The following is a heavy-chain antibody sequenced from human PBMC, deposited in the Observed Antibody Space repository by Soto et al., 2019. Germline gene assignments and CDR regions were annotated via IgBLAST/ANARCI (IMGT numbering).Heavy chain of an antibody. CDR2: ISAYNGNT. J-gene: IGHJ6*02. CDR1: GYTFTSYG. CDR3: ARSPTGSWYGYYYYGMDV. D-gene: IGHD6-13*01. Sequence: QVKLVQSGAEVKKPGPSVKVSCKASGYTFTSYGISWVRQAPGQGLEWMGWISAYNGNTNYAQKLQGRVTMTTDTSTSTAYMELRSLRSDDTAVYYCARSPTGSWYGYYYYGMDVWGQGTTVTVSS. V-gene: IGHV1-18*01.